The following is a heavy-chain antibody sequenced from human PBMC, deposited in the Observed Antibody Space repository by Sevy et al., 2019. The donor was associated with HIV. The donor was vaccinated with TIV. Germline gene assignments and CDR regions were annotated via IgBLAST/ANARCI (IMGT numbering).Heavy chain of an antibody. V-gene: IGHV3-48*02. Sequence: GGSLRLSCAASGFTFSSYSMNWVRQAPGKGLEWVSYISSSSTIYYADSVKGRFTISRDNAKNSLYLQMNSLRDEDTAVYYCAMYSSGLPLDYWGQGTLVTVSS. CDR3: AMYSSGLPLDY. CDR1: GFTFSSYS. D-gene: IGHD6-19*01. J-gene: IGHJ4*02. CDR2: ISSSSTI.